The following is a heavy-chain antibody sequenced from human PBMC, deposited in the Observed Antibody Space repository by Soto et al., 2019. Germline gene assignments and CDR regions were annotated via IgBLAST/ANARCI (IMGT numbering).Heavy chain of an antibody. CDR2: IDPSDSYT. J-gene: IGHJ4*02. CDR3: ARHLIVGATSERYYFDY. Sequence: EVQLVQSGAEVKKPGESLRISCKGSGYSFTSYWISWVRQMPGKGLEWMGRIDPSDSYTNYSPSFQGHVTISADKSISTAYLQWSSLKASDTAMYYCARHLIVGATSERYYFDYWGQGTLVTVSS. D-gene: IGHD1-26*01. V-gene: IGHV5-10-1*03. CDR1: GYSFTSYW.